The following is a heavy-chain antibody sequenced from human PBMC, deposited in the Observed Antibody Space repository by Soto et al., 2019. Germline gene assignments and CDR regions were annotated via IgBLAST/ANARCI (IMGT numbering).Heavy chain of an antibody. Sequence: QVQLQESGPGLVKPSGTLSLTCAVSGASIGSDFWWSWVRQPPGKGLEWLGETHHTWGTNYNPSLQSRVTISLDNSHNPFSLRLTSVTAADTAVYYCTRHCPAYFLSYWGQGTLVTVSS. CDR3: TRHCPAYFLSY. D-gene: IGHD2-21*01. J-gene: IGHJ4*02. CDR1: GASIGSDFW. CDR2: THHTWGT. V-gene: IGHV4-4*02.